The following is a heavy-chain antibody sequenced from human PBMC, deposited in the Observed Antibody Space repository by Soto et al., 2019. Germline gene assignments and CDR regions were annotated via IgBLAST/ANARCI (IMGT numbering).Heavy chain of an antibody. CDR1: GGSISSYY. D-gene: IGHD3-22*01. J-gene: IGHJ6*02. CDR3: ARGYYDSSGYYYYYGMDV. CDR2: IYYSGNT. Sequence: SETLSLTCTVSGGSISSYYWSWIRQPPGKGLEWIGYIYYSGNTNYNPSLKSRVTISVDTSKNQFSLKLSSVTAADTAVYYCARGYYDSSGYYYYYGMDVWGQGTTVTVSS. V-gene: IGHV4-59*08.